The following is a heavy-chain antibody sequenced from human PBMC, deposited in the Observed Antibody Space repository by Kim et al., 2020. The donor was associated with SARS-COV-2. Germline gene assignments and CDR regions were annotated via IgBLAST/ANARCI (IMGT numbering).Heavy chain of an antibody. V-gene: IGHV4-34*01. CDR2: INHSGST. J-gene: IGHJ5*02. Sequence: SETLSLTCAVYGGSFSGYYWSWIRQPPGKGLEWIGEINHSGSTNYNPSLKSRVTISVDTSKNQFSLKLSSVTAADTAVYYCARGFTVTHRAGRFDPWGQGTLVTVSS. D-gene: IGHD4-17*01. CDR1: GGSFSGYY. CDR3: ARGFTVTHRAGRFDP.